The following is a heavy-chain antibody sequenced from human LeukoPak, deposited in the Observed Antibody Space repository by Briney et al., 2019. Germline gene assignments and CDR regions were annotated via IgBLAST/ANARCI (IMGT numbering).Heavy chain of an antibody. D-gene: IGHD3-16*01. CDR2: IDHDGSQK. CDR1: GFSFSSYW. CDR3: AKDGGGGTYSFDY. V-gene: IGHV3-30*02. J-gene: IGHJ4*02. Sequence: GGSLRLSCAASGFSFSSYWMHWVRQAPGKGLEWVTFIDHDGSQKFYADSVKGRFTISRDNSKNALYLHINSLRPEDTAVYYCAKDGGGGTYSFDYWGQGSLVTVSS.